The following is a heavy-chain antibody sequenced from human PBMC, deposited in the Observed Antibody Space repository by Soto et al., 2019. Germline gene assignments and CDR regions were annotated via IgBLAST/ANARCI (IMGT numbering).Heavy chain of an antibody. D-gene: IGHD3-22*01. V-gene: IGHV3-23*01. CDR1: GLNCSTYA. J-gene: IGHJ4*02. CDR3: ANSHPRFYYYDSSGYNY. Sequence: RGRFLRLPCGPPGLNCSTYAVSWVRQAPFNVLEWVSAISGSGGSTYYADSVKGRFTISRDNSKNTLYLQMNSLRAEDTAVYHRANSHPRFYYYDSSGYNYWGQGTLPTDSS. CDR2: ISGSGGST.